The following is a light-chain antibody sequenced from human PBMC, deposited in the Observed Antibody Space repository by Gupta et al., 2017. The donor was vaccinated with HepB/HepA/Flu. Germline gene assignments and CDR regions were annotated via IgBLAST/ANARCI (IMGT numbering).Light chain of an antibody. CDR3: QQYYSYPLT. CDR1: QGISSY. J-gene: IGKJ4*01. V-gene: IGKV1-8*01. Sequence: AIRMTQSPSSFSASTGDRLTITCRASQGISSYLAWYQQKPGKAPKLLIYAASTLQSGVPSRFSGSGSGTDFTLTISSLQSEDFATYCCQQYYSYPLTFGGGTKVEIK. CDR2: AAS.